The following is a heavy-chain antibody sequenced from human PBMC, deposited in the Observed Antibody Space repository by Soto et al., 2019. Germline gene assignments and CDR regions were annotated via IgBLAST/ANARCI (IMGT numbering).Heavy chain of an antibody. CDR2: INHSGST. Sequence: QVQLQQWGAGLLKPSETLSLTCAVYGGSFSGYYWSWIRQPPGKGLEWIGEINHSGSTNYNPSLRHRVTSSVDTSQSQFSLKLSFVTAADTAVYYCARGNDGYTLYFDYWGLGTLVTVSS. D-gene: IGHD5-12*01. J-gene: IGHJ4*02. CDR1: GGSFSGYY. CDR3: ARGNDGYTLYFDY. V-gene: IGHV4-34*01.